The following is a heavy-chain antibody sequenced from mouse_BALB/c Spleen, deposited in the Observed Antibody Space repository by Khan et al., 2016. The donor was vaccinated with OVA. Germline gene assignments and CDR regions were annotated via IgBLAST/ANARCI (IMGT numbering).Heavy chain of an antibody. J-gene: IGHJ2*01. D-gene: IGHD2-2*01. CDR3: ARGGGYDGGVDY. CDR1: GFTFNIFG. Sequence: EVELVESGGGLVQPGGSRKLSCAASGFTFNIFGMHWVRQAPEKGLEWVAYISSGSSTIYYADTVKGRFTISRDNPKNTVFLQMTSLRSEDRAMYYCARGGGYDGGVDYWGQGTTLTVSS. V-gene: IGHV5-17*02. CDR2: ISSGSSTI.